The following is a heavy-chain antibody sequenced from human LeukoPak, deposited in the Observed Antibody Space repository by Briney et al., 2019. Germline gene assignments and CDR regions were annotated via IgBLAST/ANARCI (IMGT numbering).Heavy chain of an antibody. J-gene: IGHJ5*02. CDR1: GYSFTSYW. CDR3: ARRYCSGGSCYSGGFWFDP. CDR2: IYPGDSDT. Sequence: GESLKISCKVSGYSFTSYWIGWVRQMPGKGLEWMGIIYPGDSDTRYSPSFQGQVTISADKSISTAYLQWSSLKASDTAMYYCARRYCSGGSCYSGGFWFDPWGQGTLVTVSS. D-gene: IGHD2-15*01. V-gene: IGHV5-51*01.